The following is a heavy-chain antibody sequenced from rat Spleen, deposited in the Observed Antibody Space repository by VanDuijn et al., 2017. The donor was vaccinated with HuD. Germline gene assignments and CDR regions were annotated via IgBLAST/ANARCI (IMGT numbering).Heavy chain of an antibody. D-gene: IGHD5-1*01. J-gene: IGHJ1*01. CDR1: GFTFSNYY. V-gene: IGHV5-27*01. CDR2: ISIGGGTT. CDR3: VRLLGAPDWYFDF. Sequence: EVQLVESGGGLVQPGRSLKLSCAASGFTFSNYYMAWVRQAPTKGLEWVAYISIGGGTTFYRDSVKGRLTISRDDAKRTLYLQMDSLKSEDTATYYCVRLLGAPDWYFDFWGPGTMVTVSS.